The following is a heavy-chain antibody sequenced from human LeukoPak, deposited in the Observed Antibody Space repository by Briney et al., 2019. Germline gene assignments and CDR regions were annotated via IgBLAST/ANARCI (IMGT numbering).Heavy chain of an antibody. CDR1: GFTFSSYA. CDR3: ANDFRGDLSADY. D-gene: IGHD4-17*01. J-gene: IGHJ4*02. V-gene: IGHV3-23*01. Sequence: PVGSLRLSCAASGFTFSSYAMSWVRQAPGKGLEWVSAISGSGGCTYYADSVKGRFTISRDNSKNTLYLQMNSLRAEDTAVYYCANDFRGDLSADYWGQGTLVTVSS. CDR2: ISGSGGCT.